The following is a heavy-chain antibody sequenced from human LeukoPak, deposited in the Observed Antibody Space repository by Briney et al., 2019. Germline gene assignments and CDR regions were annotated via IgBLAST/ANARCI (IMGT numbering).Heavy chain of an antibody. CDR3: ARGEGDSSSWYLDY. Sequence: GGSLRLSCAASGFTFSSYAMHWVRQAPGKGLEWVAVISYDGSNKYYADSVKGRFTISRDNSKNTLYLQMNSLRAEDTAVYYCARGEGDSSSWYLDYWGQGTLVTVSS. CDR2: ISYDGSNK. D-gene: IGHD6-13*01. J-gene: IGHJ4*02. CDR1: GFTFSSYA. V-gene: IGHV3-30*04.